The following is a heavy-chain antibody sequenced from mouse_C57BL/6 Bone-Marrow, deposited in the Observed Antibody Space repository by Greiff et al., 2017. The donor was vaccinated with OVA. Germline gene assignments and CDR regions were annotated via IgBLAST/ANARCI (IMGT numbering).Heavy chain of an antibody. J-gene: IGHJ1*03. Sequence: EVKVEESGGGLVQSGRSLRLSCATSGFTFSDFYMEWVRQAPGKGLEWIAASRNKANDYTTEYSASVKGRFIVSRDTSQSILYLQMNALRAEDTAIYYCARDNWDWYFDVWGTGTTVTVSS. CDR1: GFTFSDFY. D-gene: IGHD4-1*01. V-gene: IGHV7-1*01. CDR3: ARDNWDWYFDV. CDR2: SRNKANDYTT.